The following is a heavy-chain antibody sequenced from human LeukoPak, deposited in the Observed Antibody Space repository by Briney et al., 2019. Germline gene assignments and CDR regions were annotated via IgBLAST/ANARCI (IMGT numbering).Heavy chain of an antibody. CDR1: GYTFTSYY. D-gene: IGHD3-10*01. Sequence: GASVKVSCKASGYTFTSYYMHWVRQAPGQGLEWMGIINPSGGSTSYAQKFQGRVTMTRDTSTSTVYMELSSLRSEDTAVYYCAGGGVIAAPSGGAFDIWGQGTMVTVSS. CDR3: AGGGVIAAPSGGAFDI. V-gene: IGHV1-46*01. J-gene: IGHJ3*02. CDR2: INPSGGST.